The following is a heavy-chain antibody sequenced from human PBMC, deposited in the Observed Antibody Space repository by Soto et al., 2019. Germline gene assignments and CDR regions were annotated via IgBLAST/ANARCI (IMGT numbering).Heavy chain of an antibody. D-gene: IGHD3-16*01. J-gene: IGHJ4*02. Sequence: QVQLVQSGAEVKQPGASVKVSCKDSGYTFRYDDIIWVRQATGQGLEWMVWMNPKRGNTGHAQKFQGRITMTRNSSMSTAYVEMTSLPSEDTAVSYCARVGAWALSNLDSWVQGTRVSVSS. CDR1: GYTFRYDD. V-gene: IGHV1-8*01. CDR2: MNPKRGNT. CDR3: ARVGAWALSNLDS.